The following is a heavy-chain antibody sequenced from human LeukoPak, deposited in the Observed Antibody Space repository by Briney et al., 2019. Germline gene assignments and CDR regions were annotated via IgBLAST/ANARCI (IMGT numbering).Heavy chain of an antibody. Sequence: GGSLRLSCAASGFTFSSYEMNWVRQAPGKGLEWVGFIRSKIYDETTEYAASVKGRFTISRDDSKSIAYLQMNSLKTEDTAMYYCGRGGRRWSGDSYSHYYYMDVWGKGTTVIISS. J-gene: IGHJ6*03. D-gene: IGHD3-10*01. CDR3: GRGGRRWSGDSYSHYYYMDV. CDR2: IRSKIYDETT. CDR1: GFTFSSYE. V-gene: IGHV3-49*04.